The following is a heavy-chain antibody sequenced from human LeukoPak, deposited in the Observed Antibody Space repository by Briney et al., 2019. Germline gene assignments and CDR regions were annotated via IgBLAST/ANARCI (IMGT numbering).Heavy chain of an antibody. J-gene: IGHJ5*02. Sequence: GGSLRLSCAASGFTFSDYYMSWIRQAPGKGLEWVSYISSSGSTIYYADSVKGRFTISRDNAKNSLFLQMNNLRPEDTAVYFCARLRTQVGSTSQEGWFDPWGQGTLVTVSS. V-gene: IGHV3-11*01. CDR2: ISSSGSTI. CDR1: GFTFSDYY. D-gene: IGHD2-2*01. CDR3: ARLRTQVGSTSQEGWFDP.